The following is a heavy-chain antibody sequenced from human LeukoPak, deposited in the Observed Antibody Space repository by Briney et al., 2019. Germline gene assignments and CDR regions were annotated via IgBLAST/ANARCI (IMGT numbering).Heavy chain of an antibody. Sequence: GGSLRLSCAASGFTFSSYAMHWVRQAPGKGLEWVAVISYDGSNKYYADSVKGRFTISRDNSKNTLYLQMNSLRAEDTAVYYCAKEERGDGYNSPLENWGQGTLVTVSS. CDR1: GFTFSSYA. D-gene: IGHD5-24*01. V-gene: IGHV3-30*04. J-gene: IGHJ4*02. CDR2: ISYDGSNK. CDR3: AKEERGDGYNSPLEN.